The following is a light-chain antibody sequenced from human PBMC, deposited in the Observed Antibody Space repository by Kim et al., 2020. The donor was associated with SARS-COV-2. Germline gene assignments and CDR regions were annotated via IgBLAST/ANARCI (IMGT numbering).Light chain of an antibody. CDR2: GRN. J-gene: IGLJ2*01. CDR1: SLRSYY. Sequence: SSELTQDPVVSVALGQTVRITCQGDSLRSYYATWYQQKPRQAPVVVIYGRNTRPSGIPDRFSGSASGNTASLTISGTQAEDEGDFFCQSRDSGGKVLFGGGTKLTV. V-gene: IGLV3-19*01. CDR3: QSRDSGGKVL.